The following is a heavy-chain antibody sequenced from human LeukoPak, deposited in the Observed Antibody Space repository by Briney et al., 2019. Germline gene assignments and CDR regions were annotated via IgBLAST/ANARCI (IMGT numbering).Heavy chain of an antibody. D-gene: IGHD3-10*01. CDR3: ARVAPYGSGSYVDY. J-gene: IGHJ4*02. V-gene: IGHV1-2*02. CDR1: GYTFTGYY. CDR2: INPNSGGT. Sequence: ASVKVSCKASGYTFTGYYIHWVRQAPGQGLEWMGWINPNSGGTNYAQKFQGRVTMTRDTSISTAYMELSRLRSDDTAVYYCARVAPYGSGSYVDYWGQGTLVTVSS.